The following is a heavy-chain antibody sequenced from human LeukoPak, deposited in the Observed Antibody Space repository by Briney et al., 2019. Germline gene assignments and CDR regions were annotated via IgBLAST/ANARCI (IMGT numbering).Heavy chain of an antibody. D-gene: IGHD4-23*01. Sequence: SETLSLTCAVYGGSFSGYYWSWIRQPPGKGLEWIGEINHSGSTNYNPSLKSRVTISVDTSKNQFSLKLGSVTAADTAVYYCASVPRGGKSTRDYWGQGTLVTVSS. CDR3: ASVPRGGKSTRDY. J-gene: IGHJ4*02. CDR2: INHSGST. V-gene: IGHV4-34*01. CDR1: GGSFSGYY.